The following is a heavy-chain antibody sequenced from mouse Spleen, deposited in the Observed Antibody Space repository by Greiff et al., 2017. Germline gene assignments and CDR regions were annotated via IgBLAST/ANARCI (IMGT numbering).Heavy chain of an antibody. J-gene: IGHJ3*01. Sequence: EVQLQESGPGMVKPSQSLSLTCTVTGYSITSGYDWHWIRHFPGNKLEWMGYISYSGSTNYNQSLKSRISITHDTSKNHFFLKLNSVTTEDTATYYCAREDGYGWFAYWGQGTLVTVSA. CDR1: GYSITSGYD. V-gene: IGHV3-1*01. CDR2: ISYSGST. D-gene: IGHD1-2*01. CDR3: AREDGYGWFAY.